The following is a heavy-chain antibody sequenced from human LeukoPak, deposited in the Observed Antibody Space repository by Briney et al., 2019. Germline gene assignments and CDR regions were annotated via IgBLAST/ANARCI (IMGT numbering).Heavy chain of an antibody. CDR3: AKGTTIASAGRGAFDI. CDR2: IKQDGSEK. D-gene: IGHD6-13*01. J-gene: IGHJ3*02. V-gene: IGHV3-7*01. Sequence: GGSLRLSCAASGFTLSSYWMTWVRQAPGKGLEWVAYIKQDGSEKYYMDSVKGRFTISRDNAKNSLYLQMNSLRAEDTAVYYCAKGTTIASAGRGAFDIWGQGTMVTVSS. CDR1: GFTLSSYW.